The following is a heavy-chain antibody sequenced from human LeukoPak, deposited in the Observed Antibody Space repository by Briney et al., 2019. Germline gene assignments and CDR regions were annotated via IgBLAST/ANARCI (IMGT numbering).Heavy chain of an antibody. V-gene: IGHV4-4*02. D-gene: IGHD1-26*01. CDR2: VHLSGAS. Sequence: TSETLSLTCAVSGGSILTTNWWSGVRRPPGKGREEIGEVHLSGASNYNPSLKSRVNMSIDKSKNQLSLELTSVTAADTAIYYCTRESGAFSPFGFWGQGTLVTVSS. J-gene: IGHJ4*02. CDR3: TRESGAFSPFGF. CDR1: GGSILTTNW.